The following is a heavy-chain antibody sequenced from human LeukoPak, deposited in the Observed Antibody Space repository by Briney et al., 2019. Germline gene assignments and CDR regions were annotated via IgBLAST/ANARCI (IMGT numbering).Heavy chain of an antibody. CDR2: IKQDGSQK. V-gene: IGHV3-7*01. CDR3: ARLRWEQTGYSSDY. D-gene: IGHD4-23*01. J-gene: IGHJ4*02. CDR1: GFTFSNYW. Sequence: GGSLRLSCAASGFTFSNYWMNWVRQAPGKGLEWVANIKQDGSQKYYVDSVKGRFTISRDNAKNSLYLQMNSLRAEDTAVFYCARLRWEQTGYSSDYWGQGTLVTVSS.